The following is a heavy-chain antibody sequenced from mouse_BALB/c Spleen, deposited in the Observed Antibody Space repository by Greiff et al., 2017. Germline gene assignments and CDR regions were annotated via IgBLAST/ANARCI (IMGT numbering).Heavy chain of an antibody. D-gene: IGHD1-1*01. CDR1: GYTFTSYW. Sequence: QVQLKESGAELAKPGASVKMSCKASGYTFTSYWMHWVKQRPGQGLEWIGYINPSTGYTEYNQKFKDKATLTADKSSSTAYMQLSSLTSEDSAVYYCARAEYYGFDYWGQGTLVTVSA. CDR2: INPSTGYT. J-gene: IGHJ3*01. CDR3: ARAEYYGFDY. V-gene: IGHV1-7*01.